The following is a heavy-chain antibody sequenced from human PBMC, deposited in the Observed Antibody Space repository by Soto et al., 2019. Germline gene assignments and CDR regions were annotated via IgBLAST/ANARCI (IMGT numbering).Heavy chain of an antibody. Sequence: GGSLRLSCAASGFTFSSYAMSWVRQAPGKGLEWVSAISGSGGSTYYADSVKGRFTISRDNSKNTLYLQMNSLRAEDTAVYYCAKGSETVYSYYYYGMDVWGQGTTGTVS. D-gene: IGHD6-25*01. CDR1: GFTFSSYA. J-gene: IGHJ6*02. CDR2: ISGSGGST. CDR3: AKGSETVYSYYYYGMDV. V-gene: IGHV3-23*01.